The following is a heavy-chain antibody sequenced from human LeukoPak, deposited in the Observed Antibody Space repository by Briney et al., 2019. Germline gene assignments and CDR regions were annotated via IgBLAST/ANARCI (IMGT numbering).Heavy chain of an antibody. Sequence: GGSLRLSCAASGFTFSTYAMSWVRQAPGKGLEWDSAISGSGSNTYYADSVKGRFTISRDNSKNTLYLQMNSLRAEDTAVYYCAKGMGPYYYYGMDVWGQATTVTVSS. V-gene: IGHV3-23*01. J-gene: IGHJ6*02. CDR3: AKGMGPYYYYGMDV. D-gene: IGHD2-8*01. CDR2: ISGSGSNT. CDR1: GFTFSTYA.